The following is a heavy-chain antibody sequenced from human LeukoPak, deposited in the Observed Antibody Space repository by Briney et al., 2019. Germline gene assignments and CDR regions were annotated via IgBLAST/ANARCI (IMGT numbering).Heavy chain of an antibody. V-gene: IGHV3-7*01. CDR1: GFTFSSYW. J-gene: IGHJ6*03. CDR2: IKQDGSEK. Sequence: GGSLRLSCAASGFTFSSYWMSWVRQAPGKGLEWVANIKQDGSEKYYVDSVKGRFTISRDNAKNSLYLQMNSLRAEDTAVYYCARRVGGIVVVPAAPVRAYYYYYYMDVWGKGTTVTVSS. D-gene: IGHD2-2*01. CDR3: ARRVGGIVVVPAAPVRAYYYYYYMDV.